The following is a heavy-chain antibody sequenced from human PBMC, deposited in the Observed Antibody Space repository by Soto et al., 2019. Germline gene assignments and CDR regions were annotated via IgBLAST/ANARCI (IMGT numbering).Heavy chain of an antibody. J-gene: IGHJ4*02. CDR1: GFTFSNAW. D-gene: IGHD2-21*01. Sequence: GGSLRLSCAASGFTFSNAWMSWVRQAPGKGLGWVGRIKSKTDGGTKDYAAPVKGRFTISRDDSKNTQYLQMISLKTEDTAVYYCATDHITLRDWGQGTLVTVSS. V-gene: IGHV3-15*01. CDR2: IKSKTDGGTK. CDR3: ATDHITLRD.